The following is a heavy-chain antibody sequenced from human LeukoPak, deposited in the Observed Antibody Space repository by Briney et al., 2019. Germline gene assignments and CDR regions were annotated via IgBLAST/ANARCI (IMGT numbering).Heavy chain of an antibody. CDR3: ARGVYYYDSSGPGYMDV. J-gene: IGHJ6*03. Sequence: ASVKVSCKASGYTFTSYDINWVRQAPGQGLEWMGWMNPNSGNTGYAQKFQGRVTITRNTSISTAYMELSSLRSEDTAVYYGARGVYYYDSSGPGYMDVWGKGTTVTVSS. CDR1: GYTFTSYD. V-gene: IGHV1-8*03. CDR2: MNPNSGNT. D-gene: IGHD3-22*01.